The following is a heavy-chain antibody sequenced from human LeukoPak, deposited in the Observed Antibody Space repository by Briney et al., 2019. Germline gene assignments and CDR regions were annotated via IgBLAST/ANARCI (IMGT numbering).Heavy chain of an antibody. CDR3: ARHSRIVVVVAAHNWFDP. Sequence: SETLSLTCAVYGGSFRGYYWSWIRQPPGKGLEWIGEINHSGSTNYNPSLKSRVTISIDTSKNQFSLKLSPVTAADTAVYYCARHSRIVVVVAAHNWFDPWGQGTLVTVSS. CDR2: INHSGST. J-gene: IGHJ5*02. D-gene: IGHD2-15*01. CDR1: GGSFRGYY. V-gene: IGHV4-34*01.